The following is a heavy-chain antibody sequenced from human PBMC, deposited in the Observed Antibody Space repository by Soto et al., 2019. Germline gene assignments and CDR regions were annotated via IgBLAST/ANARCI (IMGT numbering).Heavy chain of an antibody. CDR2: IIPIFGTA. V-gene: IGHV1-69*06. CDR3: ARNRLYQLLSNWFDP. CDR1: GGTFSSYA. Sequence: SVKLSCKASGGTFSSYAISWVRQAPGQGLEWMGGIIPIFGTANYAQKFQGRVTITADKSTSTAYMELSSLRSEDTAVYYCARNRLYQLLSNWFDPWGQGTLVTVSS. J-gene: IGHJ5*02. D-gene: IGHD2-2*01.